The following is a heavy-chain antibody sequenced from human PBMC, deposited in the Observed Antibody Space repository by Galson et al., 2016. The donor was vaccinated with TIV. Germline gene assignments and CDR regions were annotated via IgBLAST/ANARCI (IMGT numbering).Heavy chain of an antibody. Sequence: SVKVSCKASGYTFTSYDINWVRQASGQGLEWMGWINPNSGNTGYAQKLRGGVTMTRNTSVRTAYMEVSRLRSEDTAVYYCARSGDYGDYWGQGTLVTVSS. J-gene: IGHJ4*02. D-gene: IGHD4-17*01. CDR2: INPNSGNT. CDR1: GYTFTSYD. CDR3: ARSGDYGDY. V-gene: IGHV1-8*02.